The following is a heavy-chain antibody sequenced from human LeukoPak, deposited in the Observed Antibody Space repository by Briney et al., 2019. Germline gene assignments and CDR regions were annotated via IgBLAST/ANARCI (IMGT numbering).Heavy chain of an antibody. CDR2: ISYDGSNK. D-gene: IGHD3-22*01. Sequence: GGSLRLSCAASGFTFSSYSMNWVRQAPGKGLEWVAVISYDGSNKYYADSVKGRFTISRDNSKNTLYLQMNSLRAEDTAVYYCAKVSDSSGYYFSYWGQGTLVTVSS. CDR3: AKVSDSSGYYFSY. J-gene: IGHJ4*02. CDR1: GFTFSSYS. V-gene: IGHV3-30*18.